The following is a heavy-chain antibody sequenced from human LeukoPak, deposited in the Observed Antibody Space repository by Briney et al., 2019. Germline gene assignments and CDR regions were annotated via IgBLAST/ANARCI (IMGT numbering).Heavy chain of an antibody. D-gene: IGHD6-13*01. Sequence: GGSLRLSCAASGFTFSSYGMHWVRQAPGKGLEWVAVISYDGSNKYYADSVKGRFTISRDNSKNTLYPQMNSLRAEDTAVYYCAKSIAAAGWHYFDYWGQGTLVTVSS. CDR2: ISYDGSNK. CDR3: AKSIAAAGWHYFDY. V-gene: IGHV3-30*18. CDR1: GFTFSSYG. J-gene: IGHJ4*02.